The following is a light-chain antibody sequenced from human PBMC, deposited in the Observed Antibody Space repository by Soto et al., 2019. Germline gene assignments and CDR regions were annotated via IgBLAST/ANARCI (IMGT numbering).Light chain of an antibody. CDR3: QSYDNSLSGNYV. V-gene: IGLV1-40*01. CDR1: SSNIGTGYD. Sequence: QSVLTQPPSVPGAPGQRVTISCTGSSSNIGTGYDVHWYQQLPGTAPKLLIYGSSNRPSGVPDRFSGSKSATSASLAITGLQAEDEADYYCQSYDNSLSGNYVFGTGTKVTVL. CDR2: GSS. J-gene: IGLJ1*01.